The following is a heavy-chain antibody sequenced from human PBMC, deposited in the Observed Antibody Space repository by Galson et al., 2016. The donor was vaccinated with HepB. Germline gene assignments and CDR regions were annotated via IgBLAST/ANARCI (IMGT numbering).Heavy chain of an antibody. J-gene: IGHJ4*02. CDR2: ICGRCGDM. V-gene: IGHV3-23*01. CDR3: AIDPSQWHDLLFGN. D-gene: IGHD6-19*01. Sequence: SLRLSCAASGFTFDKYGMTWFRQAPGKGLEWVSTICGRCGDMDYADSVKGRFTISRDDSKNTLYLHMNSLRVEDTAIYYCAIDPSQWHDLLFGNWAQGTLVTFS. CDR1: GFTFDKYG.